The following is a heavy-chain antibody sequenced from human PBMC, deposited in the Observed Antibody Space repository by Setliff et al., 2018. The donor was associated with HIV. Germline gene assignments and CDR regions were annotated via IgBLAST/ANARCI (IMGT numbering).Heavy chain of an antibody. CDR2: VYPDDSDS. V-gene: IGHV5-51*01. D-gene: IGHD6-13*01. CDR3: ARHLIPGDPRYSSSWYY. CDR1: GYSFSNYW. J-gene: IGHJ4*02. Sequence: GESLKISCKGSGYSFSNYWIGWVRQMPGKGLEWMGIVYPDDSDSRYSPSFQGQVTISADKSISTAYLQWSSLKASDTAMYYCARHLIPGDPRYSSSWYYWGQGTLVTVSS.